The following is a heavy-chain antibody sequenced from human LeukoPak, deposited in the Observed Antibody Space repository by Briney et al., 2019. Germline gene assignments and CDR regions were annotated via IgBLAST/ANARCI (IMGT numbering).Heavy chain of an antibody. J-gene: IGHJ6*03. D-gene: IGHD6-6*01. V-gene: IGHV1-46*01. CDR1: GYTFTSYY. CDR3: ARDRYSSSSDYYYYYMDV. CDR2: INPSGGST. Sequence: ASVKVSCKASGYTFTSYYMHWVRQAPGQGLEWMGIINPSGGSTSYAQKFQGRVTMTRDMSTSTVYMELSSLRSEDTAVYYCARDRYSSSSDYYYYYMDVWGKGTTVTVS.